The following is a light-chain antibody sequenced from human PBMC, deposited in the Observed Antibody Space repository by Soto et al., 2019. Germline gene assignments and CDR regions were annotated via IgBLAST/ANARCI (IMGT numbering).Light chain of an antibody. J-gene: IGKJ1*01. CDR1: QSVSSN. V-gene: IGKV3-15*01. CDR3: QHYNNWPPWT. Sequence: EIVLTQSPVTLSVSPGERATLSCRASQSVSSNLAWYQQKRGQAPRLLIYGASTRATGIPARFSGSGSGREFTLTISSLQSEDFAVYYCQHYNNWPPWTFGQGTKVEIK. CDR2: GAS.